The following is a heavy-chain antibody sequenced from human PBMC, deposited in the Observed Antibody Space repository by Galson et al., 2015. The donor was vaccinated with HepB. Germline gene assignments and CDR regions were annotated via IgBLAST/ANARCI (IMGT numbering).Heavy chain of an antibody. J-gene: IGHJ6*03. V-gene: IGHV3-53*01. CDR3: TTGALFRGYHYMDG. CDR2: IHGAGIT. D-gene: IGHD3-10*01. Sequence: SLRLSCAVSGFTGSTNYMSWVRQAPGKGLDWVSLIHGAGITRYAESVTGRFTISRDNSKNTMYLQMNSLRAEDTAVYYCTTGALFRGYHYMDGWGKGTTVTVSS. CDR1: GFTGSTNY.